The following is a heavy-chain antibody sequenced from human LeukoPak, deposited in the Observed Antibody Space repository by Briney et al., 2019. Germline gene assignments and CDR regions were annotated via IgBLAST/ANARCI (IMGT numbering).Heavy chain of an antibody. V-gene: IGHV3-53*01. Sequence: GGSLRLSCAASGFTVSSNYMSWVRQAPGKGLEWVSVIYSGGSTYYADSVKGRFTISRDNSKNTLYLQMNSLRAEDTAVYYCARDFYYDSSCYGYWGQGTLVTVSS. CDR1: GFTVSSNY. D-gene: IGHD3-22*01. CDR2: IYSGGST. J-gene: IGHJ4*02. CDR3: ARDFYYDSSCYGY.